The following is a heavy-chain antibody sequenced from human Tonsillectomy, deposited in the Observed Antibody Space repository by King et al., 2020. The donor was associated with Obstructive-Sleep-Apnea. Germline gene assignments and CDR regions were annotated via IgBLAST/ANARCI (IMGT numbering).Heavy chain of an antibody. Sequence: QLVQSGGGLVKPGGSLRLSCAASGFTFSNAWMSWVRQAPGKGLEWVGRIKSKIDGGTTDYAAPVKGRFTISRDDSKNTLYLQMNSLKTEDTAVYYCTELWFGYWGQGTLVTVSS. J-gene: IGHJ4*02. V-gene: IGHV3-15*01. CDR3: TELWFGY. D-gene: IGHD3-10*01. CDR1: GFTFSNAW. CDR2: IKSKIDGGTT.